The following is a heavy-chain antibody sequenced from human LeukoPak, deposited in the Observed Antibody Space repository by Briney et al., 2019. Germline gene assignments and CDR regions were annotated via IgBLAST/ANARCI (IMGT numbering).Heavy chain of an antibody. D-gene: IGHD5-12*01. CDR3: ARDGVAGYTVFDY. CDR1: GFTFSAYE. CDR2: ISVSGLTI. V-gene: IGHV3-48*03. J-gene: IGHJ4*02. Sequence: PGGSLRLSCAASGFTFSAYEMNWVRQVPGKGLEWVSHISVSGLTIHYSDSVKGRFTSSRDNAKKSLYLQMNSLRVEDTAVYYCARDGVAGYTVFDYWGQGT.